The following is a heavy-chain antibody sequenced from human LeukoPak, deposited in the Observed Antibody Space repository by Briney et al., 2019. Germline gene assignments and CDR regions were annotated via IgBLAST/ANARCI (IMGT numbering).Heavy chain of an antibody. D-gene: IGHD1-26*01. CDR3: AKRGAEVGTTVAPGDY. CDR2: ISGSGGAT. V-gene: IGHV3-23*01. CDR1: GFTFSSYV. Sequence: EPGGSLRLSCAASGFTFSSYVMSWVRQAPGKGLEWVSGISGSGGATYYADSVKGQFTISRDNSKNTLYLQMNSLRAEDTAVYYCAKRGAEVGTTVAPGDYWGQGTLVTVSS. J-gene: IGHJ4*02.